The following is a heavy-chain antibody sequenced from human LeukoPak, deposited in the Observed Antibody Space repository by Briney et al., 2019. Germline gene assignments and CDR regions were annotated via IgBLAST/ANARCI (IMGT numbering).Heavy chain of an antibody. CDR3: ARGGITIFGGIIYQDY. D-gene: IGHD3-3*01. J-gene: IGHJ4*02. CDR2: IRNGRST. Sequence: RSSETLSLTCAVYGGSFSGYYWSWVRQAPGKGLEWVSGIRNGRSTGYADSVKGRFTISRDNAKNSLYLQMNSLRAEDTAFYYCARGGITIFGGIIYQDYWGQGTLVTVSS. CDR1: GGSFSGYY. V-gene: IGHV3-20*04.